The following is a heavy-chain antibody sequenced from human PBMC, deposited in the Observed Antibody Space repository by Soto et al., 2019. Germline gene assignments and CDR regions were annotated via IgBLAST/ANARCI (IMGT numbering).Heavy chain of an antibody. CDR3: ARGSPLRYFDWLLDY. D-gene: IGHD3-9*01. J-gene: IGHJ4*02. V-gene: IGHV1-69*13. CDR1: GGTFSSYA. CDR2: IIPIFGTA. Sequence: EASVKVSCKASGGTFSSYAISWVRQAPGQGLEWMGGIIPIFGTANYAQKFQGRVTITADESTSTAYMELSSLRSEDTAVYYCARGSPLRYFDWLLDYWGQGTLVTGSS.